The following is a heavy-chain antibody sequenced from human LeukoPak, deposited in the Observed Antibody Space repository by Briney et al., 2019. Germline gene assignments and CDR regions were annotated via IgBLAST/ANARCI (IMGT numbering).Heavy chain of an antibody. CDR1: GYTFTSYG. CDR2: ISAYNGNT. CDR3: ARDRERVVATMGYY. V-gene: IGHV1-18*01. J-gene: IGHJ4*02. Sequence: ASVKVSCKASGYTFTSYGISWVRQAPGQGLEWMGWISAYNGNTNYAQKLQGRVTMTTDTSTSTAYMELRSPRSDDTAVYYCARDRERVVATMGYYWGQGTLVTVSS. D-gene: IGHD5-12*01.